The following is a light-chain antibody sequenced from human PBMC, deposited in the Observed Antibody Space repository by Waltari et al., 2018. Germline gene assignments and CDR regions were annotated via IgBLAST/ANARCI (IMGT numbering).Light chain of an antibody. V-gene: IGLV1-47*01. Sequence: QSVLTQPPSASGTPGQRVTISCSGSSSNIGSNYVYWYQQLPGTTPKLLIYRNNLRPSGVPDRFSGSKSGTSASLAISGLRSEDEADYYCAAWDDSLKGGVFGGGTKLTVL. CDR3: AAWDDSLKGGV. CDR1: SSNIGSNY. CDR2: RNN. J-gene: IGLJ2*01.